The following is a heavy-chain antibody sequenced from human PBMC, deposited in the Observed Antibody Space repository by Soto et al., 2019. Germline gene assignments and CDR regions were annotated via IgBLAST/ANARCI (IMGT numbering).Heavy chain of an antibody. D-gene: IGHD4-17*01. CDR3: ARRMTTVTGDAFDI. V-gene: IGHV1-18*01. Sequence: GASVKVSCKASGYTFTSYGISWVRQAPGQGLEWMGWISAYNGNTNYAQKLQGRVTMTTDTSTSTAYMELRSLRAEDTAVYYCARRMTTVTGDAFDIWGQGTMVTVSS. CDR1: GYTFTSYG. J-gene: IGHJ3*02. CDR2: ISAYNGNT.